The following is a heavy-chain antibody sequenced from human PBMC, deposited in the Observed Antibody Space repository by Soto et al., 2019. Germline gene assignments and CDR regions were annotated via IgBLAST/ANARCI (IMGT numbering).Heavy chain of an antibody. CDR2: LYDLDGS. CDR1: GFTISGKKY. J-gene: IGHJ3*01. V-gene: IGHV3-53*01. Sequence: GGSLRLSCAAFGFTISGKKYVAWVRQAPGKGLEWVSALYDLDGSFYAASVKGRFTTSSDSSKTTVYLQMNDLRPDDTAVYYCATWHEREHAYDVWGQGATVTVSS. D-gene: IGHD1-1*01. CDR3: ATWHEREHAYDV.